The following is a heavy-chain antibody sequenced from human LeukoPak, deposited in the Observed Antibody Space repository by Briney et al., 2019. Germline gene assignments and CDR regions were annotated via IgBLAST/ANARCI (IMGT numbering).Heavy chain of an antibody. CDR3: ARDGRAGSLFAY. J-gene: IGHJ4*02. V-gene: IGHV4-59*01. CDR2: IYYSGST. D-gene: IGHD6-19*01. Sequence: SETLSLTCTVSGGSISGYYWSWIRQPPGKGLEWIGYIYYSGSTNYNPSLKSRVTLSVDTSKNQFSLKLSSVTAADTAIYYCARDGRAGSLFAYWGQGTLVTVSS. CDR1: GGSISGYY.